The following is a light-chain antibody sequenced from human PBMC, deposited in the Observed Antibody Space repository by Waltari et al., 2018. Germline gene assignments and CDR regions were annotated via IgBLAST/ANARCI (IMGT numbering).Light chain of an antibody. V-gene: IGKV1-5*01. CDR3: QQYNSHSPLT. Sequence: DIQMTQSPSTLSASIGDRVTITFRASPTIGRPLAWYQQRPGKAPKLLIYDASSLESGVPSRFSGSGSGTEFTLTISSLHPHDLATFYCQQYNSHSPLTFGGGTRV. CDR1: PTIGRP. CDR2: DAS. J-gene: IGKJ4*01.